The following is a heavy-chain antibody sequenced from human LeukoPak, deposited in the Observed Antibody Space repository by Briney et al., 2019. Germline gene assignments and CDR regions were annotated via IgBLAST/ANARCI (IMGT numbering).Heavy chain of an antibody. V-gene: IGHV3-9*01. J-gene: IGHJ2*01. D-gene: IGHD3-3*01. CDR1: GFTFDDYA. Sequence: GRSLRLSCAASGFTFDDYAMHWVRQAPGKGLEWVSGISWNSGSIGYADSVKGRFTISRDNAKNSLYLQMNSLRAEDTALYYCAKTVLRFLEWDWYFDLWGRGTLVTVSS. CDR2: ISWNSGSI. CDR3: AKTVLRFLEWDWYFDL.